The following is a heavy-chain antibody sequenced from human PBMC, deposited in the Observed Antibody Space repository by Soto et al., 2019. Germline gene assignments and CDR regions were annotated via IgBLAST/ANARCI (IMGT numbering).Heavy chain of an antibody. Sequence: GGSLRLSCSASGFTFSTYWMSWVRQAPGKGLEWVANIKQDGSEKYYVDSVKGRFTISRDNAKNSLYLQMNSLRAEDTAVYYCARDSLGYCTSTSCYWSEDYWGQGTLVTVSS. J-gene: IGHJ4*02. CDR1: GFTFSTYW. CDR3: ARDSLGYCTSTSCYWSEDY. D-gene: IGHD2-2*01. CDR2: IKQDGSEK. V-gene: IGHV3-7*03.